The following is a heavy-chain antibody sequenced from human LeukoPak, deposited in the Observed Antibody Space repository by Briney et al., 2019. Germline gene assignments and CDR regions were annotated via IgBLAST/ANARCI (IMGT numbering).Heavy chain of an antibody. CDR3: ATDLYYYGTPGV. Sequence: PGGSLRLSCAASGFTFSDYYMSWTRQAPGKGLEWVSYISSSGSTIYYADSVKGRFTISRDNSKNTLYLQMGSLRAEDMAVYYCATDLYYYGTPGVWGQGTMVTVSS. CDR2: ISSSGSTI. D-gene: IGHD3-10*01. J-gene: IGHJ3*01. CDR1: GFTFSDYY. V-gene: IGHV3-11*04.